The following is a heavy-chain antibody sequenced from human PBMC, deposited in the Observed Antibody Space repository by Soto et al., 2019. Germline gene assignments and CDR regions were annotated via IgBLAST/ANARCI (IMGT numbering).Heavy chain of an antibody. V-gene: IGHV3-33*01. J-gene: IGHJ4*02. CDR1: GFTFSSYG. CDR3: ARGGLDFWSGSPLFDY. D-gene: IGHD3-3*01. CDR2: IWYDGSNK. Sequence: GGSLRLSCAASGFTFSSYGMHWVRQAPGKGLEWVAVIWYDGSNKYYADSVKGRFTISRDNSKNTLYLQMNSLRAEDTAVYYCARGGLDFWSGSPLFDYWGQGTLVTVSS.